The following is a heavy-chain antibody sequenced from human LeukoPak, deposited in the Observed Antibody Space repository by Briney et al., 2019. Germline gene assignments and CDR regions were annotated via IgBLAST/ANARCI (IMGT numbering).Heavy chain of an antibody. CDR1: GVSIRSYS. V-gene: IGHV4-59*08. CDR2: AYYSGST. J-gene: IGHJ3*02. Sequence: SETLSLTCTVSGVSIRSYSWSWIRQPPGKGLEWIGYAYYSGSTNYNPSLKSRVTISVDTSKNQFSLKLSSVTAADTAVYYSARTSVTPRHAFDIWGQGTMVTVSS. CDR3: ARTSVTPRHAFDI. D-gene: IGHD4-11*01.